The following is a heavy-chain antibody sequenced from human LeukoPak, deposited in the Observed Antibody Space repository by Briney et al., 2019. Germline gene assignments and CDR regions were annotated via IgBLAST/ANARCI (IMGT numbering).Heavy chain of an antibody. CDR2: ISSSSSYI. Sequence: KTGGSLRLSCAASGFTFSSYSMNWVRQAPGKGLEWVSSISSSSSYIYYADSVKGRFTISRDNAKNSLYLQMNSLRAEDTAVYYCARDLGAGRSFWFDPWGQGTLVTVSS. D-gene: IGHD6-13*01. V-gene: IGHV3-21*01. J-gene: IGHJ5*02. CDR1: GFTFSSYS. CDR3: ARDLGAGRSFWFDP.